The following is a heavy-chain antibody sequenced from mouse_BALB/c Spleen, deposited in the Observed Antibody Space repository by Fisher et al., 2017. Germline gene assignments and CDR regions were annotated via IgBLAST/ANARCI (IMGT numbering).Heavy chain of an antibody. Sequence: KFKGKATLTADKSSSTAYMQLSSLASEDSAVYYCARQPSMDYWGQGTSVTVSS. CDR3: ARQPSMDY. V-gene: IGHV1-87*01. D-gene: IGHD6-1*01. J-gene: IGHJ4*01.